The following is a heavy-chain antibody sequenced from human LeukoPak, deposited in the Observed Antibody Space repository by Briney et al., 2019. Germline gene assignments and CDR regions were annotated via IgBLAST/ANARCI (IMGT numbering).Heavy chain of an antibody. CDR1: GFTFSGYA. CDR2: ISGSGDGT. Sequence: AGSLRLSCAASGFTFSGYAMSWVRQAPGKGLEWVSAISGSGDGTYYADSVKGQFTISRDNSKNTLFLQMNSLRAEDTAVYYCAKAGVLTLVRGVIVDYWGQGTLVTVSS. CDR3: AKAGVLTLVRGVIVDY. J-gene: IGHJ4*02. V-gene: IGHV3-23*01. D-gene: IGHD3-10*01.